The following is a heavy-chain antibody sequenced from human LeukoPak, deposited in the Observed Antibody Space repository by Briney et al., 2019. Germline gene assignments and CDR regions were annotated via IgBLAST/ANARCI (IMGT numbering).Heavy chain of an antibody. D-gene: IGHD1-7*01. CDR1: GFTFSSYA. CDR2: ISYDGSNK. J-gene: IGHJ4*02. V-gene: IGHV3-30*04. CDR3: ARAHNWKYGSFDF. Sequence: GGSLRLSCAASGFTFSSYAMHWVRQAPGKGLEWVAVISYDGSNKYYADSVKGRFTISRDNAKNSLYLQMNSLRAEDTAVYYCARAHNWKYGSFDFWGQGTLVTVSS.